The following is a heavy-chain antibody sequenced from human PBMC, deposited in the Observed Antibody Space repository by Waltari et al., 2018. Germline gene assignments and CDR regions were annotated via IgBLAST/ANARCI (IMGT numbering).Heavy chain of an antibody. CDR1: GFNFRSYA. D-gene: IGHD3-10*01. Sequence: EVQLLESGGDFIQPGGSLRLSCTASGFNFRSYAMTWVGQAVGKGLEGVSAVSGSGDRAFYGDSVKGRFTISRDNAKNTLYLQMNSLRAEDAAEYYCAKSRIMVVPAVLGIDVWGQGTTVTVSS. J-gene: IGHJ6*02. CDR3: AKSRIMVVPAVLGIDV. CDR2: VSGSGDRA. V-gene: IGHV3-23*01.